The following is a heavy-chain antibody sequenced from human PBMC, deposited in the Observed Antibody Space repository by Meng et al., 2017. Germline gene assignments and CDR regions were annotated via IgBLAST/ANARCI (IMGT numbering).Heavy chain of an antibody. CDR1: GFTFSSYA. D-gene: IGHD4-17*01. CDR2: ISDSGGNT. V-gene: IGHV3-23*01. J-gene: IGHJ5*02. CDR3: AKGSTVTLTGWFDP. Sequence: GESLKISCAASGFTFSSYAMSWVRQAPGKGLEWVSGISDSGGNTYYADSVKGRFTISRDNSKNTLYLQMNSLRAEDTAVYYCAKGSTVTLTGWFDPWGQGTLVTVSS.